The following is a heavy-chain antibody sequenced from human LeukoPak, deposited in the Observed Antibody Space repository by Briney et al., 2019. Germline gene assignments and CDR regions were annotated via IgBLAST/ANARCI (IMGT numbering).Heavy chain of an antibody. CDR1: GGTFSSYA. CDR3: ASSGYSSSWYRSHFDY. V-gene: IGHV1-69*01. Sequence: SVKVSCKASGGTFSSYAISWVRQAPGQGLEWMGGIIPIFGTANYAQKFQGRVTITADESTSSAYMELSSLRSEDTAVYYCASSGYSSSWYRSHFDYWGQGTLVTVSS. D-gene: IGHD6-13*01. CDR2: IIPIFGTA. J-gene: IGHJ4*02.